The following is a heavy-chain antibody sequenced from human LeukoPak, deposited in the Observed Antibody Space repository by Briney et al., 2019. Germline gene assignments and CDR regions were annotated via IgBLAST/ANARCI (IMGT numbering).Heavy chain of an antibody. CDR3: ARGRYFGSGTYFDL. CDR2: IYPADSDT. V-gene: IGHV5-51*01. CDR1: GYSITSDW. Sequence: GESLKISCQGSGYSITSDWIGWVRQMPGKGLEWMAIIYPADSDTRYNPSFQGQVTISADESVNTAYLQWSSLKASDTAMYYCARGRYFGSGTYFDLWGQGTLVTVSS. J-gene: IGHJ4*02. D-gene: IGHD3-10*01.